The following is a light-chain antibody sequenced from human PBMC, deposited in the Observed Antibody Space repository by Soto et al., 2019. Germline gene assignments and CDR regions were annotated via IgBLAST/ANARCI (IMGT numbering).Light chain of an antibody. J-gene: IGKJ4*01. CDR1: QSVNNF. CDR2: DAS. V-gene: IGKV3-11*01. CDR3: QQRRNWPLT. Sequence: EIVLTQSPATLSLSPGEGATLSCRASQSVNNFLAWYQQKPGQAPRLLIYDASNRATGIPARFSGSGSGTDFTLTINSLEPEDFAVYYCQQRRNWPLTFGGGTKVDIK.